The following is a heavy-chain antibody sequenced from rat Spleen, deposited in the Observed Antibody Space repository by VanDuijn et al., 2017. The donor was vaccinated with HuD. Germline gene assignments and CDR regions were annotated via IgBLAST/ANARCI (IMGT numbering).Heavy chain of an antibody. CDR1: GFTFSDYG. J-gene: IGHJ4*01. V-gene: IGHV5-20*01. Sequence: EVQLVESGGGLVQPGRSMKLSCAASGFTFSDYGMAWVLQAPTKGLEWVASISYDGGSTYYRDSVKGRFTISRDNAKSTLYLQMESLRSEDTATYYCARKGTYYGYNYYVMDAWGQGASVTVSS. CDR3: ARKGTYYGYNYYVMDA. CDR2: ISYDGGST. D-gene: IGHD1-9*01.